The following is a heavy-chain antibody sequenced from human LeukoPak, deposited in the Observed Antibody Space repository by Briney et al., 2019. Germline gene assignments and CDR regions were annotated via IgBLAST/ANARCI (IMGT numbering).Heavy chain of an antibody. CDR1: GDSVSSNSAA. V-gene: IGHV6-1*01. D-gene: IGHD1-1*01. J-gene: IGHJ5*02. Sequence: SQTLSLTCAISGDSVSSNSAAWNWIRQSPSRGLEWLGRTYYRSKWYNDYAVSVKSRITINPDTSKNQFSLQLNPVTPEDTAVYYCARVSSRSGTTGRNWFDPWGQGTLVTVSS. CDR3: ARVSSRSGTTGRNWFDP. CDR2: TYYRSKWYN.